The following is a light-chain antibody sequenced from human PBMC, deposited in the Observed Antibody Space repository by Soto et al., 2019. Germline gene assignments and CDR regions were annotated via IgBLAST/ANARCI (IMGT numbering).Light chain of an antibody. CDR1: QSLLYSSSNKNY. CDR2: WAS. CDR3: QQYCSIAPIT. J-gene: IGKJ5*01. Sequence: DIVLTQSPDSLPVSLGERATIHCKSSQSLLYSSSNKNYLAWYQQKPGQSPTLLIYWASTREAGVPERFSGSGSGTDFTLTIDVLQAEDVAVYYCQQYCSIAPITFGQGTRLEIK. V-gene: IGKV4-1*01.